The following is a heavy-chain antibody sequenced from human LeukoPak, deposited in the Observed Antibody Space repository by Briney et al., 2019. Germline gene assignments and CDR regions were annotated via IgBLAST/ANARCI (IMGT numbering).Heavy chain of an antibody. V-gene: IGHV1/OR15-3*02. J-gene: IGHJ6*02. CDR2: INAGNGNT. D-gene: IGHD4-17*01. CDR1: GYTFTDYF. Sequence: ASVKVSCKASGYTFTDYFMNWMRQAPGQRLEWMGWINAGNGNTKYSQKLQGRVTITRDTSSSTAYMQLSSLRSEDTAVYYCARDAIDYGDYVYGMDVWGQGTTVTVSS. CDR3: ARDAIDYGDYVYGMDV.